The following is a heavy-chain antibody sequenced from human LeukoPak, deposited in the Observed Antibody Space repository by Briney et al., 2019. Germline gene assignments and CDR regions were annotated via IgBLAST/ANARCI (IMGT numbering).Heavy chain of an antibody. CDR1: GFTVSDHY. CDR3: ATSGNYYLKY. Sequence: GGSLRLSCVASGFTVSDHYIDRVRQAPGKGLEWVSHITSSSTNIYYADSVKGRFTISRDNAKNALSLQMNSLRDEDTAVYYCATSGNYYLKYWGQGTLVTVSS. CDR2: ITSSSTNI. J-gene: IGHJ4*02. D-gene: IGHD1-26*01. V-gene: IGHV3-48*02.